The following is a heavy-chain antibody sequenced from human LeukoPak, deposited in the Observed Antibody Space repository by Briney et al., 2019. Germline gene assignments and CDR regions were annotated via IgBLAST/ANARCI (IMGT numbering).Heavy chain of an antibody. D-gene: IGHD3-9*01. CDR1: GYTFTGYY. Sequence: ASVKVSCKASGYTFTGYYMHWVRQAPGQGLEWMGWINPNSGGTNYAQKFQGRVTMTRETSISTAYMELSRLRSDDTAVYYCAPVLRYFDWLSFDPWGQGTLVTVSS. CDR3: APVLRYFDWLSFDP. V-gene: IGHV1-2*02. J-gene: IGHJ5*02. CDR2: INPNSGGT.